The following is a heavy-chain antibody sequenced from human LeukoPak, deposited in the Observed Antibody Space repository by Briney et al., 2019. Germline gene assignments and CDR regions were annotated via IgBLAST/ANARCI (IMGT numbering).Heavy chain of an antibody. V-gene: IGHV3-74*01. J-gene: IGHJ6*02. CDR1: GFTFSAFW. CDR3: ARDGTFSSGRYGMDV. Sequence: GGFLRLSCAASGFTFSAFWMHWVRQAPGEGLVWVSRINSDGRGTVYADSVKGRFTVSRDNAKNTEYLQMNSLRAEDTAMYYYARDGTFSSGRYGMDVWGQGTTVTVSS. CDR2: INSDGRGT. D-gene: IGHD6-19*01.